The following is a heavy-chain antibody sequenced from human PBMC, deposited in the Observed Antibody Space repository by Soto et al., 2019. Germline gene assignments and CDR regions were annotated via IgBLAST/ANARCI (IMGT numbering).Heavy chain of an antibody. CDR1: GYTFTSYG. J-gene: IGHJ1*01. CDR2: ISAYNGNT. Sequence: ASVKVSCKASGYTFTSYGISWVRQAPGQGLEWMGWISAYNGNTNYAQKLQGRVTMTTDTSTSTAYMELRSLRSDDTAVYYCARERYSSGWSDFQHWGQGTLVTVSS. D-gene: IGHD6-19*01. CDR3: ARERYSSGWSDFQH. V-gene: IGHV1-18*01.